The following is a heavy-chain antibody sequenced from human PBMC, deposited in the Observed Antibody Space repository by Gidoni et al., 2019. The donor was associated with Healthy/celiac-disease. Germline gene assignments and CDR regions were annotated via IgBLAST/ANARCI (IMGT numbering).Heavy chain of an antibody. Sequence: QVQLQESGPGLVKPSETLSLTCTVSGGSISSYYWSWIRQPPGKGLEWIGYIYYSGSTNYNPSLKSRVTISVDTSKNQFSLKLSSVTAADTAVYYCARAVTEMATMGLMGYFDYWGQGTLVTVSS. V-gene: IGHV4-59*01. CDR2: IYYSGST. CDR1: GGSISSYY. J-gene: IGHJ4*02. D-gene: IGHD5-12*01. CDR3: ARAVTEMATMGLMGYFDY.